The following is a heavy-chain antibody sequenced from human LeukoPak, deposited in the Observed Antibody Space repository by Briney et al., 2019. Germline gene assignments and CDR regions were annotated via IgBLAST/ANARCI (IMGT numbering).Heavy chain of an antibody. D-gene: IGHD6-19*01. J-gene: IGHJ4*02. CDR3: ARERSGQWLINYFDY. CDR2: INSDESIT. V-gene: IGHV3-74*01. Sequence: GGSLRLSCAASGFTFSSSWMYWVRQAPGKGLVWVSRINSDESITTYVDSVKGRFTISRDNAKNTLYLQMNSLRAEDTAVYYCARERSGQWLINYFDYWGQGTLVTVSS. CDR1: GFTFSSSW.